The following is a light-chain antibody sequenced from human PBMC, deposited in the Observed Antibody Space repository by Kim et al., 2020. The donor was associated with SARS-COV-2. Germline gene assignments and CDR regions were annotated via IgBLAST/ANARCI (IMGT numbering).Light chain of an antibody. CDR3: QQFDGSRYT. CDR1: QSVDSSY. CDR2: GAS. Sequence: LSPGEGATLSCRASQSVDSSYLAWYQQRIGQAPRLLMFGASNRATGVPDRFSGSGSATDFTLTITRVEPEDFAMYYCQQFDGSRYTFGQGTKLEI. J-gene: IGKJ2*01. V-gene: IGKV3-20*01.